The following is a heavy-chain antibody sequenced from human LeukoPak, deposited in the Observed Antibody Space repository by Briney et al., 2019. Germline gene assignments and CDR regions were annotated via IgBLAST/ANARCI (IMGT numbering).Heavy chain of an antibody. CDR3: ARDTTTVTTDYYYGMDV. J-gene: IGHJ6*02. D-gene: IGHD4-11*01. CDR2: INTNTGNP. CDR1: GYTFTSYA. V-gene: IGHV7-4-1*02. Sequence: APVKVSCKASGYTFTSYAMNWVRQAPGQGLEWMGWINTNTGNPTYAQGFTGRFVFSLDTSVSTAYLQISSLKAEDTAVYYCARDTTTVTTDYYYGMDVWGQGTTVTVSS.